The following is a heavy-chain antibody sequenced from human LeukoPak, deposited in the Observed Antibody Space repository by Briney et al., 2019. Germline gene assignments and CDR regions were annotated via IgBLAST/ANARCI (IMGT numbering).Heavy chain of an antibody. D-gene: IGHD6-13*01. CDR2: INIDGSST. J-gene: IGHJ3*02. CDR3: TRQQLDAFDI. V-gene: IGHV3-74*01. Sequence: GGSLRLSCEASGFTFSNSWMHWVRQAPGKGLVWVSLINIDGSSTSYADSVKGRFTISRDNAKNTLSLQMNSLRAEDTAVYYCTRQQLDAFDIWGPGTMVTVSS. CDR1: GFTFSNSW.